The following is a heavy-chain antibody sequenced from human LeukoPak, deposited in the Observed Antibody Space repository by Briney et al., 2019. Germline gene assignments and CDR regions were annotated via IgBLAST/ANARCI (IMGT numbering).Heavy chain of an antibody. D-gene: IGHD3-10*01. V-gene: IGHV4-59*08. J-gene: IGHJ4*02. CDR3: ARHPSFGAGLLDH. CDR2: VHYSGSI. Sequence: SDTLSLTCTVSGGSLSNYYWSWIRQPPGKGLEWIGYVHYSGSINYNPSVKSRVTISVDTSKSEFYLQLRCVTAADTAVYYCARHPSFGAGLLDHWGQGTLVTVSS. CDR1: GGSLSNYY.